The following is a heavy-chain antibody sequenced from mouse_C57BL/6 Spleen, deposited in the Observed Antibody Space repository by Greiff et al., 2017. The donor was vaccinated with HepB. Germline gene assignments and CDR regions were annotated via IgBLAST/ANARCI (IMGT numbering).Heavy chain of an antibody. Sequence: QVHLKQSGAELVRPGASVTLSCKASGYTFTDYEMHWVKQTPVHGLEWIGAIDPETGGTAYNQKFKGKAILTADKSSSTAYMELRSLTSEDSAVYYCTRDGSSYRWYFDVWGTGTTVTVSS. D-gene: IGHD1-1*01. J-gene: IGHJ1*03. V-gene: IGHV1-15*01. CDR1: GYTFTDYE. CDR3: TRDGSSYRWYFDV. CDR2: IDPETGGT.